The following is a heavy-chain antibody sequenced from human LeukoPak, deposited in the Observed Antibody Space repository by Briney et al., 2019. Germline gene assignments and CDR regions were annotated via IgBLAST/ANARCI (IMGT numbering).Heavy chain of an antibody. D-gene: IGHD4-17*01. J-gene: IGHJ3*02. CDR2: IIPIFGTA. Sequence: SVKVSCKASGGTFSSYAISWVRQAPGQGLEWMGGIIPIFGTANYAQKFQGRVTITADESTSTAYMELSSLRSEDTAVYYCASPGATTVTTRDAFDIWGQGTMVTVSS. CDR1: GGTFSSYA. CDR3: ASPGATTVTTRDAFDI. V-gene: IGHV1-69*13.